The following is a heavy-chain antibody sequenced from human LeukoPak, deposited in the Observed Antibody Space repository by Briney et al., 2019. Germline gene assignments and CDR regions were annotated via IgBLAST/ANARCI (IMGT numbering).Heavy chain of an antibody. Sequence: KPSETLSLTCAVSGYSISSGYYWGWIRQPPGKGLECIGSIYHSGSTYYNPSLKSRVTISVDTSKHQSSLKLSSVTAADTAVYYCAVAPPNDAFDIWGQGTMVTVSS. CDR1: GYSISSGYY. J-gene: IGHJ3*02. CDR3: AVAPPNDAFDI. CDR2: IYHSGST. V-gene: IGHV4-38-2*01.